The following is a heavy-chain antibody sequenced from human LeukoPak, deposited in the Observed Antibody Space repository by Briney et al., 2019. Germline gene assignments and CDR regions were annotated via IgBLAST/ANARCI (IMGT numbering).Heavy chain of an antibody. Sequence: PGGSLRLSCAASGFTFSNYWLSWVRQAPGKVLEWVANIKQDGSEKYYVDSVKGRFIVSRDNAKNSLYLQMNSLRAEDTAMYYCARVYDVWSGYYRDYWGQGTLVTVSS. CDR3: ARVYDVWSGYYRDY. V-gene: IGHV3-7*04. CDR2: IKQDGSEK. J-gene: IGHJ4*02. D-gene: IGHD3-3*01. CDR1: GFTFSNYW.